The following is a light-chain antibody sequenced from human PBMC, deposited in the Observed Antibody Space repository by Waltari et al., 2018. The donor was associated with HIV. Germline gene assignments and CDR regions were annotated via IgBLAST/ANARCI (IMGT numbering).Light chain of an antibody. CDR2: EVS. V-gene: IGLV2-8*01. CDR3: SSYAGSNNLV. Sequence: QSAMTQPPPAPGSPGQSVTIPCSGTSSDVGGYNHVFCNQQNPGQAPKLRIDEVSKRPSGVPDRFFGSKSGNTASLTVSGLQAEDEADYYCSSYAGSNNLVFGGGTKLTVL. CDR1: SSDVGGYNH. J-gene: IGLJ3*02.